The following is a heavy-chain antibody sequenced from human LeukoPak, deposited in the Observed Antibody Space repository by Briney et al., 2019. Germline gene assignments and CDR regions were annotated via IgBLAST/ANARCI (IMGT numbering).Heavy chain of an antibody. CDR1: GFTFSSYA. CDR2: ISGSGGST. V-gene: IGHV3-23*01. Sequence: SGGSLRLSCAASGFTFSSYAMSWVRQAPGKGLEWVSAISGSGGSTYYADSVKGRFTISRDNSKNTLYLQMNSLRAEDTAVYYCAKYSSGWYVQYYFDYWGQGTPVTVSS. J-gene: IGHJ4*02. D-gene: IGHD6-19*01. CDR3: AKYSSGWYVQYYFDY.